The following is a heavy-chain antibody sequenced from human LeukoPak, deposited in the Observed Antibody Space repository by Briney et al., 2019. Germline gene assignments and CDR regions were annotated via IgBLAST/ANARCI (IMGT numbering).Heavy chain of an antibody. CDR1: GGSISSYY. D-gene: IGHD5-18*01. J-gene: IGHJ6*03. V-gene: IGHV4-59*01. CDR2: IYYSGST. CDR3: ARVYSPTGSYGPAKHYYYYYMDV. Sequence: SETLSLTCTVSGGSISSYYWSWIRQPPGKGLEWIGYIYYSGSTNYNPSLKSRVTISVDTSKNQFSLKLSSVTAADTAVYYCARVYSPTGSYGPAKHYYYYYMDVWGKGTTVTVSS.